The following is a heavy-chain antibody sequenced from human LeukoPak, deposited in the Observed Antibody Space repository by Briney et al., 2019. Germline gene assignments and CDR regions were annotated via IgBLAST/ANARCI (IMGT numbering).Heavy chain of an antibody. J-gene: IGHJ6*02. V-gene: IGHV4-30-2*01. CDR3: ARASEPGWYSRDGRGMDV. CDR2: INHSGST. Sequence: SQTLSLTCTVSGGSISSGGYYWSWIRQPPGKGLEWIGEINHSGSTNYNPSLKSRVTISVDTSKNQFSLKLSSVTAADTAVYYCARASEPGWYSRDGRGMDVWGQGTTVTVSS. CDR1: GGSISSGGYY. D-gene: IGHD6-19*01.